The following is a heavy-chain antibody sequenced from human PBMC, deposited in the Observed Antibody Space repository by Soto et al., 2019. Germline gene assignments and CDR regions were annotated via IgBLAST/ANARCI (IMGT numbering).Heavy chain of an antibody. CDR1: GFTFSSYS. CDR3: ARDGRTVTRT. V-gene: IGHV3-21*01. D-gene: IGHD4-17*01. J-gene: IGHJ5*02. CDR2: ISSSSSYI. Sequence: GGPLRLSCAASGFTFSSYSMNWVRQAPGKGLEWVSSISSSSSYIYYADSVKGRFTISRDNAKNSLYLQMNSLRAEDTAVYYCARDGRTVTRTWGQGTLVTVSS.